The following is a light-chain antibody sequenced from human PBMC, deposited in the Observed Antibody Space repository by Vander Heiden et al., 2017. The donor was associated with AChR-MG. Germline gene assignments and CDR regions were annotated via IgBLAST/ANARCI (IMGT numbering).Light chain of an antibody. J-gene: IGLJ2*01. CDR3: QVWDVYSDLTF. Sequence: SFVLTQPPSVSVAPGTTARIPCGGNNIRSTSVHCYQQRPGQAPVVVMYLDTNRTAGIPERFSGSNSGNTATLTISSVEAGDEAAYYCQVWDVYSDLTFFGGGTKLTVL. CDR1: NIRSTS. CDR2: LDT. V-gene: IGLV3-21*04.